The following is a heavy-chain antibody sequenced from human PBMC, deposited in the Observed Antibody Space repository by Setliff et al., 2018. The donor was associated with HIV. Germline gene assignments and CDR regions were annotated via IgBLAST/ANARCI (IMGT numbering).Heavy chain of an antibody. D-gene: IGHD3-3*01. CDR1: GYKFTNYY. J-gene: IGHJ6*03. V-gene: IGHV1-18*04. CDR3: ARGEKRFLEWLPLDYYYYYYMDV. CDR2: ISAYNGNT. Sequence: ASVKVSCKASGYKFTNYYIHWVRQAPGQGLDWMGWISAYNGNTNYAQKLQGRVTMTTDTSTSTAYMELSSLRSEDTAVYYCARGEKRFLEWLPLDYYYYYYMDVWGKGITVTVSS.